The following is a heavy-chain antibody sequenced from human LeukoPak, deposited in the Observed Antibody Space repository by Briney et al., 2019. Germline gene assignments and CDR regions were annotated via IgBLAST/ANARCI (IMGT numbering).Heavy chain of an antibody. CDR1: GFTFSSYA. V-gene: IGHV3-23*01. CDR3: AKDATASPYFHWFDN. Sequence: PGGSLRLSCAASGFTFSSYAMNWVRQAPGKGLEWVAGISSGDRTFHAESVKGRFTISRDKSKDTLYLQMNSLRAEDTAVYYWAKDATASPYFHWFDNWGQGTQVIVSS. J-gene: IGHJ4*02. D-gene: IGHD3-9*01. CDR2: ISSGDRT.